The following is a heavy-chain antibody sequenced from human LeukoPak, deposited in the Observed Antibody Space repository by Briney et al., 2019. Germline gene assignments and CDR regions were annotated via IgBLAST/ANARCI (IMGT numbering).Heavy chain of an antibody. D-gene: IGHD3-16*02. CDR1: GYTFTSYG. CDR3: ARDNSVGDIAWWFDP. V-gene: IGHV1-46*01. Sequence: ASVKVSCKASGYTFTSYGISWVRQVPGQGLEWMGLINPSGSSTLYAQKFQGRVTMTRDMSTTTDYMELSSLRSEDTAVYYCARDNSVGDIAWWFDPWGQGTLVTVSS. CDR2: INPSGSST. J-gene: IGHJ5*02.